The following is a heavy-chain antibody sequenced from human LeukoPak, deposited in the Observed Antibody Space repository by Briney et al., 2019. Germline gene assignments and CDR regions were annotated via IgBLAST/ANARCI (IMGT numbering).Heavy chain of an antibody. J-gene: IGHJ3*02. Sequence: GRSLRLSCAASGFNISSFGMHWVRQAPGKGLEWVAVISQDGSYQYYADSVKGRFTISRDISKNTLYLQVNSLRAEDTAMYYCARPLVWFGEPHGGDVFDSWGQGTTVTVSS. CDR2: ISQDGSYQ. V-gene: IGHV3-30*03. D-gene: IGHD3-10*01. CDR1: GFNISSFG. CDR3: ARPLVWFGEPHGGDVFDS.